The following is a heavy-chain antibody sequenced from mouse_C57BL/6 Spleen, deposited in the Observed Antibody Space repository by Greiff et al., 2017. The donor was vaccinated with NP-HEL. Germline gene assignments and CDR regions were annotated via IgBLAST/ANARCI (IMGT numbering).Heavy chain of an antibody. CDR2: ISYDGSN. J-gene: IGHJ3*01. D-gene: IGHD1-1*01. CDR1: GYSITSGYY. CDR3: ARDGFDYYGSSRFAY. Sequence: EVQLQQSGPGLVKPSQSLSLTCSVTGYSITSGYYWNWIRQFPGNKLEWMGYISYDGSNNYNPSLKNRISITSDTSKNQFFLKLNSVTTEDTATYYCARDGFDYYGSSRFAYWGQGTLVTVSA. V-gene: IGHV3-6*01.